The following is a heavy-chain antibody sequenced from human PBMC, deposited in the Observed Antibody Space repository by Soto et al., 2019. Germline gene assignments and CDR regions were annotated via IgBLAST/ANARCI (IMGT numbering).Heavy chain of an antibody. CDR1: GFTVSTKY. D-gene: IGHD3-16*01. V-gene: IGHV3-66*01. CDR3: ARDPWAADY. CDR2: IYSGGST. Sequence: GGSLRLSCAASGFTVSTKYMSWVHQAPGKGLEWVSVIYSGGSTFYADSVRGRFTISRDNSKNTVNLQMNSLRAEDTAVYYCARDPWAADYWGKETLVTVSS. J-gene: IGHJ4*02.